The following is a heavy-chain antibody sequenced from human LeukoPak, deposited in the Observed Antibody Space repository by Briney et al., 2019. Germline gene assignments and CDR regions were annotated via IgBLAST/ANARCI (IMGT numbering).Heavy chain of an antibody. CDR3: ARGRSNWNYGVEGVPNWFDP. V-gene: IGHV4-34*01. D-gene: IGHD1-7*01. CDR2: INHSGST. Sequence: SETLSLTCAVYGGSFSGYYWSWIRQPPGKGLEWIGEINHSGSTNYNPSLKSRVTISVDTSRNQFSLKLSSVTAADTAVYYCARGRSNWNYGVEGVPNWFDPRGQGTLVTVSS. CDR1: GGSFSGYY. J-gene: IGHJ5*02.